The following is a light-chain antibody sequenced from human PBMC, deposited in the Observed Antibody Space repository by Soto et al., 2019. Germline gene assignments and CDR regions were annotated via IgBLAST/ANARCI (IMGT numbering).Light chain of an antibody. CDR2: GAS. Sequence: DIVMTQSPATLSVSPGERATFSCRARQSVSSNLAWYQQKPGQAPRLLIYGASIRATGIPARFSGSGSGTEFTLTISTLQSEDFAVYYCQQYNNWPRTFGQGTKV. CDR3: QQYNNWPRT. CDR1: QSVSSN. J-gene: IGKJ1*01. V-gene: IGKV3-15*01.